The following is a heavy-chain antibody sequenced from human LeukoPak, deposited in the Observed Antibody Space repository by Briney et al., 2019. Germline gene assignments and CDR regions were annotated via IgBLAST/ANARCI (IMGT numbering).Heavy chain of an antibody. D-gene: IGHD3-16*02. CDR1: GYTFTSYG. CDR3: ARLYYDYVWGSYRLDRYYYYYMDV. J-gene: IGHJ6*03. Sequence: ASVKVSCKASGYTFTSYGISWVRQAPGQGLEWMGWISAYNGNTNYAQKLQGRVNMTTDTSTSTAYMELRSLRSDDTAVYYCARLYYDYVWGSYRLDRYYYYYMDVWGKGTTVTVSS. CDR2: ISAYNGNT. V-gene: IGHV1-18*01.